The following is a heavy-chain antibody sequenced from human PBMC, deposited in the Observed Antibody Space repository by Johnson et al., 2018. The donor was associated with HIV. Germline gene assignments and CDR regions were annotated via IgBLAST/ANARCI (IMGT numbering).Heavy chain of an antibody. CDR1: GFTFDDYG. D-gene: IGHD3-10*01. CDR2: ISYDVSNK. J-gene: IGHJ3*02. CDR3: ARGDPEWFHAFDI. V-gene: IGHV3-30*03. Sequence: QVQLVESGGGLVRPGGSLRLSCAASGFTFDDYGMSWVRQAPGKGLEWVAVISYDVSNKYYADSVKGRFTISRDNSKNTLYLQMNSLRAEDTAVYYCARGDPEWFHAFDIWGQGTMVTVSS.